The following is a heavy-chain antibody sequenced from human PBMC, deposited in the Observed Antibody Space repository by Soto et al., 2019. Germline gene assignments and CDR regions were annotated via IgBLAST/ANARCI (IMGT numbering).Heavy chain of an antibody. CDR1: GGTFSSYA. D-gene: IGHD2-15*01. V-gene: IGHV1-69*12. Sequence: QVQLVQSGAEVKKPGSSVKVSCKASGGTFSSYAISWVRQAPGQGLEWMGGIIPIFGTANYAQKFQGRVTITADESTSTAYMELSSLRSEDTAVYYCARRRGYCSGGSCYFGMDVWGQGTTVTVSS. J-gene: IGHJ6*02. CDR3: ARRRGYCSGGSCYFGMDV. CDR2: IIPIFGTA.